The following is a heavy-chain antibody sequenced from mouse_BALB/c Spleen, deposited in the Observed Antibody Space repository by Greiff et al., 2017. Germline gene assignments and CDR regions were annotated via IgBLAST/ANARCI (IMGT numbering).Heavy chain of an antibody. Sequence: EVQRVESGGGLVKPGGSLKLSCAASGFTFSSYAMSWVRQTPEKRLEWVASISSGGSTYYPDSVKGRFTISRDNARNILYLQMSSLRSEDTAMYYCARGGTTTGSYAMDYWGQGTSVTVSS. CDR1: GFTFSSYA. D-gene: IGHD1-1*01. V-gene: IGHV5-6-5*01. J-gene: IGHJ4*01. CDR3: ARGGTTTGSYAMDY. CDR2: ISSGGST.